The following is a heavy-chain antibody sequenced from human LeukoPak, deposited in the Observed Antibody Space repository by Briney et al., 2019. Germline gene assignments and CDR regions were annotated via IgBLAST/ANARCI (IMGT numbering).Heavy chain of an antibody. D-gene: IGHD1-26*01. CDR2: IYYSGST. CDR1: GGSVSSGSYY. CDR3: ARNEWELPFDY. J-gene: IGHJ4*02. V-gene: IGHV4-61*01. Sequence: SETLSLTCTVSGGSVSSGSYYWSWIRQPPGKGLEWIGYIYYSGSTNYSPSLKSRVTISVDTSKNQFSLKLSSVTAADTAVYYCARNEWELPFDYWGQGTLVTVSS.